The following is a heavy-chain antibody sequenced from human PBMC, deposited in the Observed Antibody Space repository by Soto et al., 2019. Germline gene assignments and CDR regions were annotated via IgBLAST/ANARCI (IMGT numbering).Heavy chain of an antibody. Sequence: QIQLVQSGTEVKRSGASVKVSCKTSGYSFTTYGLSWVRQAPGRGLEWVGWISGYNGNTNYAQKFQGTVILTTDTPTTTGYMEIKSLSSDDTAVYYCVRDTYYYHSSGPAPFEYWGQGTPVTVS. CDR2: ISGYNGNT. J-gene: IGHJ4*02. D-gene: IGHD3-22*01. V-gene: IGHV1-18*01. CDR3: VRDTYYYHSSGPAPFEY. CDR1: GYSFTTYG.